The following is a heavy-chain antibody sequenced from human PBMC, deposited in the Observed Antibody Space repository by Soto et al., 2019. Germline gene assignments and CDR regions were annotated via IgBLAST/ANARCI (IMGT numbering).Heavy chain of an antibody. D-gene: IGHD7-27*01. Sequence: EAPLVESGGDMVKPGGSLRLSCAASGFTFSNLYMSWGRQAPGKGLEWVGHIKRIIDGGTTAYAAPVNGRFTISRDDSKGVLYLQMNSLKTDDTAMYYCGTGDAFDIWGQGTMVTVS. CDR1: GFTFSNLY. J-gene: IGHJ3*02. CDR2: IKRIIDGGTT. V-gene: IGHV3-15*01. CDR3: GTGDAFDI.